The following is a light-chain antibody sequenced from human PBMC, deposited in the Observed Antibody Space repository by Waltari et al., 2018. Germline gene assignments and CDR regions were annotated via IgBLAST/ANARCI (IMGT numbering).Light chain of an antibody. Sequence: DIVMTQSPDSLAVSLGERATINCKSSQSVLYSSNNKNYLAWYQKKPGQPPKLLIYWASTRESGVPDRFSGGGSGTDFTLTISSLQAEDVAVYYCQQYYSIPITFGQGTRLEIK. CDR3: QQYYSIPIT. J-gene: IGKJ5*01. CDR2: WAS. CDR1: QSVLYSSNNKNY. V-gene: IGKV4-1*01.